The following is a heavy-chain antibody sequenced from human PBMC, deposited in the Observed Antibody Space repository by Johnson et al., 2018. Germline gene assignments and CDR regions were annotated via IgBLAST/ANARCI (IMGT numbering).Heavy chain of an antibody. Sequence: QVQLQESGPGLVKPSETLSLTCTVSGGSISSYYWSWIRQSPGEGLEWIGYVYDSGSTNYNPSLKSRVTISLDTSKKQFSLTLRSVTAGDTPVYFCATMKHSYDYVVTFDVWGQGKMVIVSS. CDR3: ATMKHSYDYVVTFDV. D-gene: IGHD3-16*01. CDR2: VYDSGST. CDR1: GGSISSYY. J-gene: IGHJ3*01. V-gene: IGHV4-59*03.